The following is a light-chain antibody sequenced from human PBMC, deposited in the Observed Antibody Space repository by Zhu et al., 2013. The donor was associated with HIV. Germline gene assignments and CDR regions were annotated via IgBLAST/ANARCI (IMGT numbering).Light chain of an antibody. CDR1: QSVGRW. V-gene: IGKV1-5*03. CDR3: QQYDSFST. Sequence: DTQLTQSPSTLYASVGDTVTITCRASQSVGRWLAWYQQKPGEAPKVLIHTASSLQSGVPSRFIGSGSVAEFTLTINSLQPEDFATYYCQQYDSFSTFGQGTKVELK. J-gene: IGKJ1*01. CDR2: TAS.